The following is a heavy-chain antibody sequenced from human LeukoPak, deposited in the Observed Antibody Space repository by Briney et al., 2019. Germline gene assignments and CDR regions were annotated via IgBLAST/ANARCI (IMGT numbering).Heavy chain of an antibody. CDR1: GGSISSYY. CDR3: AAPTRGYCSGGSCSTDY. Sequence: SETLSLTCTVSGGSISSYYWSWIRQPPGKGLEWIGYIYYSGSTNYNPSLKSRVTISVDTSKNQFSLKLSSVTAADTAVYYCAAPTRGYCSGGSCSTDYWGQGTLVTVSS. J-gene: IGHJ4*02. V-gene: IGHV4-59*12. D-gene: IGHD2-15*01. CDR2: IYYSGST.